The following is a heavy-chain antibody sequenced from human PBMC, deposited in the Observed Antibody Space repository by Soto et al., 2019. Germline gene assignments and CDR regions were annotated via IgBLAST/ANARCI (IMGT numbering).Heavy chain of an antibody. D-gene: IGHD3-10*01. V-gene: IGHV4-59*01. J-gene: IGHJ6*03. CDR3: AIRRAGYYYMDV. CDR2: IYYSGST. Sequence: SETLSLTCTVSHGSISNYYWSWIRQPPGKGLEWIGNIYYSGSTNYNPSLKSRVTISLDLSKNQFSLKLTSVTAADTAVYFCAIRRAGYYYMDVWGKGTTVTVS. CDR1: HGSISNYY.